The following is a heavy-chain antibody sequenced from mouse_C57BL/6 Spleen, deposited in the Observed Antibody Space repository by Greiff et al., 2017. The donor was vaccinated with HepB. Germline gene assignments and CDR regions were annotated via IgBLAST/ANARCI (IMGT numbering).Heavy chain of an antibody. CDR1: GYTFTSYW. CDR3: ARGGGYDEGAWFAY. Sequence: QVQLQQSGAELVKPGASVKMSCKASGYTFTSYWITWVKQRPGQGLEWIGDIYPGSGSTNYNEKFKSKATLTVDTSSSTAYMQLSSLTSEDSAVYYCARGGGYDEGAWFAYWGQGTLVTVSA. D-gene: IGHD2-2*01. V-gene: IGHV1-55*01. CDR2: IYPGSGST. J-gene: IGHJ3*01.